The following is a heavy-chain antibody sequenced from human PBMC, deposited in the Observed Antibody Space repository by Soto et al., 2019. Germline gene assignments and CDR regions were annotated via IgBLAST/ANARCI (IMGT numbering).Heavy chain of an antibody. J-gene: IGHJ2*01. CDR1: DYY. D-gene: IGHD3-22*01. Sequence: ASVKVSCKASDYYIHWVRQAPGRGLEWMGIINPSGGSTYSQMFQGRVTMTRDTSTNTVYMELSSLRSEDTAVYYCATRGPDTSTYYGTGKYWYFDLWGRGTLVTVSS. CDR3: ATRGPDTSTYYGTGKYWYFDL. CDR2: INPSGGST. V-gene: IGHV1-46*01.